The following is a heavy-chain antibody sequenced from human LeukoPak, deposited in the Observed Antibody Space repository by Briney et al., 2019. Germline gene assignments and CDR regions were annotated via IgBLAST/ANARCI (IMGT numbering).Heavy chain of an antibody. CDR3: ARDRRDGYNGVSDAFDI. J-gene: IGHJ3*02. CDR1: GGTFSSYA. D-gene: IGHD5-24*01. Sequence: SVKVSCKASGGTFSSYAISWVRQAPGQGLEWMGGIIPIFGTANYAQKFQGRVTITTDESTSTAYMELSSLRSEDTAVYYCARDRRDGYNGVSDAFDIWGQGTMVTVSS. V-gene: IGHV1-69*05. CDR2: IIPIFGTA.